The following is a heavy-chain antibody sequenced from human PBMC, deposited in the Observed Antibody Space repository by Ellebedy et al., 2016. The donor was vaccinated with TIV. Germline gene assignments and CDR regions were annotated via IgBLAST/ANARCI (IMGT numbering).Heavy chain of an antibody. J-gene: IGHJ3*02. V-gene: IGHV3-21*01. Sequence: GESLKISXAASGFTFSSYSMNWVRQAPGKGLEWVSSISSSSSYIYYADSVKGRFTISRDNAKNSLYLQMNSLRAEDTAVYYCARGNGYNFDIWGQGTMVTVSS. D-gene: IGHD5-24*01. CDR3: ARGNGYNFDI. CDR1: GFTFSSYS. CDR2: ISSSSSYI.